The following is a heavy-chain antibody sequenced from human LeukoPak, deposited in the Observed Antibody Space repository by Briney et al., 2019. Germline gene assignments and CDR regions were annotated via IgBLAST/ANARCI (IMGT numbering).Heavy chain of an antibody. Sequence: ASETLSLTCAVYGGSFSGYYWSWIRQPPGKGLEWIGEINHSGSTNYNPSLKSRVTISVDTSKNQFSLKLSSVTAADTAVYYCARDGASAAAGYSYDYWGQGTLVTASS. CDR1: GGSFSGYY. CDR3: ARDGASAAAGYSYDY. CDR2: INHSGST. D-gene: IGHD5-18*01. V-gene: IGHV4-34*01. J-gene: IGHJ4*02.